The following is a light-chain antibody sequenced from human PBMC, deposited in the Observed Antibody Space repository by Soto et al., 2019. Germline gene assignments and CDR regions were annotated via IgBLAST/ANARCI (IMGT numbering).Light chain of an antibody. CDR3: QQSYITPELT. Sequence: DIQMTQSPSSLSASVGDRVTITCRASQSISSYLNWYQQKPGKAPKLLIYAASSLQSGVPSRFSGSGSGTDFTLTISSLQPEDFATYYWQQSYITPELTFGGGTKVEIK. V-gene: IGKV1-39*01. J-gene: IGKJ4*01. CDR2: AAS. CDR1: QSISSY.